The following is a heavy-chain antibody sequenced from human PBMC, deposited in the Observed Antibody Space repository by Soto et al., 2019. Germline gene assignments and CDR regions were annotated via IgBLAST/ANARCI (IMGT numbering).Heavy chain of an antibody. Sequence: EVQLVESGGGLVQPGGSLRLSFAPSGFIITSGMNGFAQLPGRGLVWVSRLNSDGSTINYADSVKGRFTISRDNAKNTLYLQLNSLRDEDTAVYYCARGVPGYYAVDVWGQGTTVTVSS. CDR3: ARGVPGYYAVDV. CDR2: LNSDGSTI. J-gene: IGHJ6*02. CDR1: GFIITSG. V-gene: IGHV3-74*01.